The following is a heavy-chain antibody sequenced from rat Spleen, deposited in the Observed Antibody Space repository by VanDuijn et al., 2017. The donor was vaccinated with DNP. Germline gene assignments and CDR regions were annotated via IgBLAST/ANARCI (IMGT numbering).Heavy chain of an antibody. Sequence: QVQLRESGPGLVQPSQTLSLACTVSGFSLTNHHVHWVRQPSGKGLEWMGVVWIGGTTHISSIFKSRVRISRDTSKSQVFLKVNSLQPEDTATYYCARDGQWDYLDYWGQGVMVTVSS. V-gene: IGHV2-30*01. J-gene: IGHJ2*01. D-gene: IGHD1-1*01. CDR3: ARDGQWDYLDY. CDR2: VWIGGTT. CDR1: GFSLTNHH.